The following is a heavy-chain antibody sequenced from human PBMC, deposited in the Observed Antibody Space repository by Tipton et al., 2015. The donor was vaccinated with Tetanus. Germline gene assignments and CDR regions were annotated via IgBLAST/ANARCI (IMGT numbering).Heavy chain of an antibody. CDR3: ARAAGFLGLTHDF. CDR1: GASFSSGDYY. D-gene: IGHD2/OR15-2a*01. V-gene: IGHV4-30-4*01. J-gene: IGHJ4*02. Sequence: TLSLTCTVSGASFSSGDYYWSWIRKPPGKDLEWIGYIYQTGTTYYDHSLKGRVTISMDRSNTQFSLRLDSLTAADTAVYYCARAAGFLGLTHDFWGRGTLVSVSS. CDR2: IYQTGTT.